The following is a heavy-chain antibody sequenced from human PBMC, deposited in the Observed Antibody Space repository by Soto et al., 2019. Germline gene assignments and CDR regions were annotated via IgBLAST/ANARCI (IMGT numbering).Heavy chain of an antibody. CDR1: GLTFCSHW. CDR2: IKPDGSEK. Sequence: GGSLRLCCAACGLTFCSHWMSWVRQAPGKGLEWVANIKPDGSEKWYVDSVKGRFTISRDNAKNSLYLQMNSLRAEDTAVYYSARGDYYDSSGPFSDAFDIWGQGTMVTVSS. D-gene: IGHD3-22*01. CDR3: ARGDYYDSSGPFSDAFDI. V-gene: IGHV3-7*04. J-gene: IGHJ3*02.